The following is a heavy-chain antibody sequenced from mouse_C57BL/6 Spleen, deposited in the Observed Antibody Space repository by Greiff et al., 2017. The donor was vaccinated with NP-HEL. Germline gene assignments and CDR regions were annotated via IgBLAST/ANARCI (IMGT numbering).Heavy chain of an antibody. V-gene: IGHV1-64*01. D-gene: IGHD2-5*01. CDR3: ARPTIVTYYFDY. CDR2: IHPNSGST. Sequence: QVQLKQPGAELVKPGASVKLSCKASGYTFTSYWMHWVKQRPGQGLEWIGMIHPNSGSTNYNEKFKSKATLTVDKSSSTAYMQLSSLTSEDSAVYYCARPTIVTYYFDYWGQGTTLTVSS. CDR1: GYTFTSYW. J-gene: IGHJ2*01.